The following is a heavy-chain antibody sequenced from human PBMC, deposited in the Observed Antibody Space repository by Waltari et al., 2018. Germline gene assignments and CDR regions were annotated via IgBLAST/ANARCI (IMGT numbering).Heavy chain of an antibody. J-gene: IGHJ5*02. D-gene: IGHD3-22*01. CDR1: GGSISSSY. CDR2: IYYSGST. V-gene: IGHV4-59*01. CDR3: ARVSERDSSGGAPRGWFDP. Sequence: QVQLQESGPGLVKPSETLSLTCTVSGGSISSSYWSWIRQPPGKGLEWIGYIYYSGSTNYNPSLKSRVTISVDTSKNQFSLKLSSVTAADTAVYYCARVSERDSSGGAPRGWFDPWGQGTLVTVSS.